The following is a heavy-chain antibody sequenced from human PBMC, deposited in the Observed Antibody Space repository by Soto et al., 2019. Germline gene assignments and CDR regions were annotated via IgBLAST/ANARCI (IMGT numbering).Heavy chain of an antibody. Sequence: PGGSLRLSCTASGFTFSSYAWSWVRQAPGQGLEWLAYISTSSSFIYYADSVKGRFTISRDDAKNSMYLQMNSLRDGDTAVYYCVRVAYSGYDFEGPPTWGQGTLVTVSS. CDR2: ISTSSSFI. CDR1: GFTFSSYA. V-gene: IGHV3-48*02. CDR3: VRVAYSGYDFEGPPT. D-gene: IGHD5-12*01. J-gene: IGHJ5*02.